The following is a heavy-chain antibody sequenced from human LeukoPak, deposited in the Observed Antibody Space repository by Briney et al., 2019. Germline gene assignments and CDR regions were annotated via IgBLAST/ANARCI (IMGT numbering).Heavy chain of an antibody. CDR2: IKSKTDGGTT. CDR1: GFTFSNAW. D-gene: IGHD1-26*01. Sequence: PGGSLRLSCAASGFTFSNAWMSWVRQAPGKGLEWVGRIKSKTDGGTTDYAAPVKGRFTISRDDSKNTLYLQMNSLRPEDTAVYYCAKDGWGVGATSANFDSWGQGTLVTVSS. CDR3: AKDGWGVGATSANFDS. V-gene: IGHV3-15*01. J-gene: IGHJ4*02.